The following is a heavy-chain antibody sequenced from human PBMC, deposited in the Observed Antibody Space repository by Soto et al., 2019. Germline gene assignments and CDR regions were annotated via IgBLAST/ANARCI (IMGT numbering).Heavy chain of an antibody. CDR1: GGSFSGYY. V-gene: IGHV4-34*01. D-gene: IGHD6-19*01. CDR2: INHSGST. J-gene: IGHJ2*01. Sequence: QVQLQQWGAGLLKPSETLSLTCAVYGGSFSGYYWSWIHQPPGKGLEWIGEINHSGSTNYNPSLKSRLSKSVKSSKNQFSLKLSSVTAADTDVYYCARSQRQWLVQGNHWYFDLWGRGNLVTVSS. CDR3: ARSQRQWLVQGNHWYFDL.